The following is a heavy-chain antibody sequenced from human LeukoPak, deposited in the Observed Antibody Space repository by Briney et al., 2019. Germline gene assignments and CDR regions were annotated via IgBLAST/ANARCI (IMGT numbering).Heavy chain of an antibody. CDR2: ISSNGGST. D-gene: IGHD3-22*01. CDR3: ARVFGSGYYDY. Sequence: GGSLRLSCAASGFTFSSYAMHWVRQAPGKGLEYVSAISSNGGSTYYANSVKGRFTISRDNSKNTLYLQMGSLRAEDMAVYYCARVFGSGYYDYWGQGTLVTVSS. CDR1: GFTFSSYA. V-gene: IGHV3-64*01. J-gene: IGHJ4*02.